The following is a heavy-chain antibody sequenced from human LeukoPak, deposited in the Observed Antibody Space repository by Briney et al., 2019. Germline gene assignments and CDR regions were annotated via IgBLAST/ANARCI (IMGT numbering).Heavy chain of an antibody. CDR1: GGSISSYY. CDR3: ARCNSYYYGSSHGLNWLDP. Sequence: PSETLSLTCTVSGGSISSYYWSWIRQPPGKGLEWIGYIYYSGSTNYNPSLKSRVTISVDTSKNQFSLKLSSVTAADTAVYYCARCNSYYYGSSHGLNWLDPWGQGTLVTVSS. V-gene: IGHV4-59*01. J-gene: IGHJ5*02. CDR2: IYYSGST. D-gene: IGHD3-10*01.